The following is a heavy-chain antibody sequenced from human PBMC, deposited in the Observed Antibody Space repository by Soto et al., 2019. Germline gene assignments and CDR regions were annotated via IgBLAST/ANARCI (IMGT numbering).Heavy chain of an antibody. CDR2: INPNGGST. D-gene: IGHD1-7*01. CDR1: GYTFTSYY. J-gene: IGHJ6*02. V-gene: IGHV1-46*01. CDR3: ARYWGDWNYAIVYYYYGMDV. Sequence: ASVKVSCKASGYTFTSYYMHWVRQAPGQGLEWMGIINPNGGSTRYAQKFQGRVTMTRDTATSTVYMELSSLRSEDTAVYYCARYWGDWNYAIVYYYYGMDVWGQGTTVTVSS.